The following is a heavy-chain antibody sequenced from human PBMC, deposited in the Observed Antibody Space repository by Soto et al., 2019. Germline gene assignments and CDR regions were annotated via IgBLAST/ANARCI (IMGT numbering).Heavy chain of an antibody. Sequence: QVQLVQSGTEVKKPGASVKVSCKASGYTFTSYGISWVRQAPGQGPEWMGWISGYNGNTHYAQKFQGKVTMTTDTSTSTAYMXXXXXXXXXXXXXXXXXXXXXXXXRFSYYYMDVWGNGTLVTVSS. CDR2: ISGYNGNT. CDR3: XXXXXXXXXRFSYYYMDV. CDR1: GYTFTSYG. J-gene: IGHJ6*03. V-gene: IGHV1-18*01.